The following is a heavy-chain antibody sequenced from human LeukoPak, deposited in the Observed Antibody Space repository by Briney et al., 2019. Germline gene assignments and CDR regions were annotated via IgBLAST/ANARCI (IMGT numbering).Heavy chain of an antibody. CDR1: GYTFTGYY. Sequence: ASVKVSCKASGYTFTGYYMHWVRQAPGQGLEWMGIINPSGGSTSYAQKFQGRVTMTRDMSTSTVYMELSSLRSEDTAVYYCARDLEYYYGSGTPRAFDIWGQGTMVTVSS. J-gene: IGHJ3*02. CDR3: ARDLEYYYGSGTPRAFDI. V-gene: IGHV1-46*01. D-gene: IGHD3-10*01. CDR2: INPSGGST.